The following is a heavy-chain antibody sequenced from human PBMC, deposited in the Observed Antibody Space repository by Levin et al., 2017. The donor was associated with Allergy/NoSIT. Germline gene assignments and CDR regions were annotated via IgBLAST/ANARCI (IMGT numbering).Heavy chain of an antibody. Sequence: GESLKISCAASGFTFSSYEMNWVRRAPGKGLEWVSYISSTGSTIYSADSVKGRFTISRDNAKSSLYLHMNSLRAEDTAVYYCARQLGNFWSGYNYFDYWGQGTLVTVSS. CDR2: ISSTGSTI. V-gene: IGHV3-48*03. D-gene: IGHD3-3*01. CDR3: ARQLGNFWSGYNYFDY. J-gene: IGHJ4*02. CDR1: GFTFSSYE.